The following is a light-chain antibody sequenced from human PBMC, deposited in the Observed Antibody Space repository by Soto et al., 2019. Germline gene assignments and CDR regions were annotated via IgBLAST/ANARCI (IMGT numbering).Light chain of an antibody. V-gene: IGKV2-24*01. CDR3: MQVTQPTWT. J-gene: IGKJ1*01. CDR1: QSLVHSDGNTY. CDR2: KVS. Sequence: DIVMTQTPLSSPVTLGQPASISCRSSQSLVHSDGNTYLNGLQQRPGQPPRLLLYKVSNRFFGVPDRFSGSGAGAHFTLTIHRVEAEVVGVYYCMQVTQPTWTFGHGTKVDI.